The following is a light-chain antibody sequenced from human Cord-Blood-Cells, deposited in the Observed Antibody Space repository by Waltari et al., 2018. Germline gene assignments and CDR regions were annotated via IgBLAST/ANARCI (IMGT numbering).Light chain of an antibody. J-gene: IGLJ2*01. CDR1: SSDVGGYNY. CDR3: CSYAGSYTLV. CDR2: DVS. V-gene: IGLV2-11*01. Sequence: QSALTQPRSVSGSPGQSVTISCTGTSSDVGGYNYVSWYQQHPGKAPKLMIYDVSRRPEGVPGRFCGSQSGNTASLTISGRQAEDEADYYCCSYAGSYTLVFGGGTKLTVL.